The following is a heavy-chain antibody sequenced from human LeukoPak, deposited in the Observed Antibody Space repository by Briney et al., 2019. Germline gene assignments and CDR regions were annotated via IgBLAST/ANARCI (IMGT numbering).Heavy chain of an antibody. D-gene: IGHD2-2*01. J-gene: IGHJ4*02. CDR3: ASSLGSCSSNTCPFDY. V-gene: IGHV5-51*01. CDR1: GYSFTSYW. CDR2: IYPGDSDT. Sequence: GESLKISCKGSGYSFTSYWIGWVRQMPGKGLEWMGIIYPGDSDTRYSPSFQGQVTISADTSISTAYLQWSSLKASDTAIYYCASSLGSCSSNTCPFDYWGQGTLVTVSS.